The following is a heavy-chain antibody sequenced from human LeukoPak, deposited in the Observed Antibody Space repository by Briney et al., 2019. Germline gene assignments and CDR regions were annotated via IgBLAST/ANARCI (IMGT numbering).Heavy chain of an antibody. CDR2: FSGSGGST. CDR3: AKPSLPRGQWLVRGGFRYYFDY. CDR1: GFPFSSYA. V-gene: IGHV3-23*01. Sequence: PGGSLRLSCAASGFPFSSYAMSWVRQAPGKGLEWVSAFSGSGGSTYYAGSVKGRFTISRDNSKNTLYLQMNSLRAEDTAVYYCAKPSLPRGQWLVRGGFRYYFDYLGQGTLVTVSS. J-gene: IGHJ4*02. D-gene: IGHD6-19*01.